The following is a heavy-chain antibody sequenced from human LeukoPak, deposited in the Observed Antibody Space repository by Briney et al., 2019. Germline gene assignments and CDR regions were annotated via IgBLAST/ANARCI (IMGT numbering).Heavy chain of an antibody. V-gene: IGHV3-30*02. D-gene: IGHD6-19*01. Sequence: QTGGSLRLSCAASGFTFSSYGMHWVRQAPGKGLEWVAFIRYDGSNKYYADSVKGRFTISRDNSKNTLYLQMNSLRAEDTAVYYCAKDQGQWLTRGFDYWGQGTLVTVSS. CDR2: IRYDGSNK. J-gene: IGHJ4*02. CDR3: AKDQGQWLTRGFDY. CDR1: GFTFSSYG.